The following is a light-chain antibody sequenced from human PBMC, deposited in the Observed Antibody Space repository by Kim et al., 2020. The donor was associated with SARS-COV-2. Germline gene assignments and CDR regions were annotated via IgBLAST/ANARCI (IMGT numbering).Light chain of an antibody. V-gene: IGLV3-21*04. J-gene: IGLJ2*01. CDR3: QVWDNNSDHVVV. CDR1: NIGSKS. Sequence: SYELTQPPSVSVAPGETAIFTCGGNNIGSKSVHWYQRKPGQAPMVVIYFDNDRPSGIPDRFFGSNSGDTATLTITRVEAGDEADYYCQVWDNNSDHVVVFGGGTQLTVL. CDR2: FDN.